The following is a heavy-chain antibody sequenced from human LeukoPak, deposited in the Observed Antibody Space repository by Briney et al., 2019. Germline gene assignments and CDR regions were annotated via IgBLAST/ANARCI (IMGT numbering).Heavy chain of an antibody. J-gene: IGHJ6*02. CDR3: AREMGQSGYYYYSMDV. CDR2: IYYSGST. Sequence: SETLSLTCAVYGGSFSGYYWSWIRQPPGKGLEWIGYIYYSGSTNYNPSLKSRVTISVDTSKNQFSLKLSSVTAADTAVYYCAREMGQSGYYYYSMDVWGQGTTVTVSS. CDR1: GGSFSGYY. V-gene: IGHV4-59*01. D-gene: IGHD5-24*01.